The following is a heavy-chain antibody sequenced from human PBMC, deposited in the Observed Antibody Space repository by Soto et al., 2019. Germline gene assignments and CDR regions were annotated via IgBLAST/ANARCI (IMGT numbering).Heavy chain of an antibody. CDR3: ARDSPPVDY. V-gene: IGHV1-18*01. J-gene: IGHJ4*02. Sequence: QVQLVQSGAEVKKPGASVKVSCKASGYTFSNYGISWVRQAPGQGLEWMGWISAYNGNTKYAQKLQGRVTMTTDTSPSTDYMEPRSLRSDDTAVYYCARDSPPVDYWGQGTLVTVSS. CDR2: ISAYNGNT. CDR1: GYTFSNYG.